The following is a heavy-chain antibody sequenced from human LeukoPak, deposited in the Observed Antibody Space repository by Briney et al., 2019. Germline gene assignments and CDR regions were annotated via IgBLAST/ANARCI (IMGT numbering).Heavy chain of an antibody. D-gene: IGHD1-26*01. J-gene: IGHJ6*03. CDR2: ISGSGGST. CDR1: GFTFTSYA. CDR3: AKDSKIVGATFRGYHYMDV. V-gene: IGHV3-23*01. Sequence: PGGSPRLSCAVSGFTFTSYAMSWVRQAPGKGLEWVSAISGSGGSTYYADSVKGRFTISRDNSKNTLYLQMNSLRAEDTAVYYCAKDSKIVGATFRGYHYMDVWGKGTAVTVSS.